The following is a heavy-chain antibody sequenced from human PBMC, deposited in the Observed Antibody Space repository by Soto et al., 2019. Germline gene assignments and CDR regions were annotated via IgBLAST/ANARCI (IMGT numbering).Heavy chain of an antibody. D-gene: IGHD3-10*01. CDR1: GYTFTSYG. J-gene: IGHJ6*02. Sequence: QVQLVQSGAEVKKPGASVKVSCKASGYTFTSYGISWVRQAPGQGRAWMGWISACNGNTNYAQKIQGRVTRTTDTSTGTTYMELRSLRTDDTDVYYCERRSPILGSPTYSYGLDVWGQGTTVTVSS. CDR3: ERRSPILGSPTYSYGLDV. V-gene: IGHV1-18*01. CDR2: ISACNGNT.